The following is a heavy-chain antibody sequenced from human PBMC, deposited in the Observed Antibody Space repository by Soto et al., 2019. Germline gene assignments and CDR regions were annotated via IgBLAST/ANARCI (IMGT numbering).Heavy chain of an antibody. Sequence: GGSLRLSCAASGFTFSSYEMNWVRQAPGKGLEWVSYISSSGSTIYYADSVKGRFTISRDNAKNSLYLQMNSLRAEDTAVYYCARGDGYNLSRYFDYWGQGTLVTVSS. CDR3: ARGDGYNLSRYFDY. D-gene: IGHD5-12*01. V-gene: IGHV3-48*03. CDR1: GFTFSSYE. CDR2: ISSSGSTI. J-gene: IGHJ4*02.